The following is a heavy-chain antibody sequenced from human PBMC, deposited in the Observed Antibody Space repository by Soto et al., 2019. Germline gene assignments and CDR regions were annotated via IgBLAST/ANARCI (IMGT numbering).Heavy chain of an antibody. CDR1: GYTFISYD. J-gene: IGHJ4*02. Sequence: QVQLVQSGAEMKKPGASVKVSCKASGYTFISYDINWVRQATGQGLEWMGWMNPNSGNTGFAEKCQGRVTMTRNTSRSTAYMERSSLRSEDTARDNCAREKSHRGIDYWGQGTLVTVSS. D-gene: IGHD2-21*01. CDR3: AREKSHRGIDY. V-gene: IGHV1-8*01. CDR2: MNPNSGNT.